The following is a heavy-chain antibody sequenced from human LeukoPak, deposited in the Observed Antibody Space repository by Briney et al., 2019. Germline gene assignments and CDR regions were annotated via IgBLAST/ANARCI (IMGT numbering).Heavy chain of an antibody. CDR2: ISAYNGNT. CDR1: GYTFTSYG. CDR3: ARLRQYYYGSGSFGWFDP. V-gene: IGHV1-18*01. J-gene: IGHJ5*02. D-gene: IGHD3-10*01. Sequence: ASVKVSCKASGYTFTSYGISWVRQAPGQGLEWMGWISAYNGNTNYAQKLQGRVTMTTDTSTSTAYMELRSLRSDDTAVYYCARLRQYYYGSGSFGWFDPWGQGTLVTVSS.